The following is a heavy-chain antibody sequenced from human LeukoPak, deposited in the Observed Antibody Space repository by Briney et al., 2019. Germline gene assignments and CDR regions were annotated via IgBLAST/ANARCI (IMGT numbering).Heavy chain of an antibody. V-gene: IGHV3-7*03. CDR1: GFTFSNYD. CDR3: ARALYYYDSSGYPGY. Sequence: GGSLRLSCAASGFTFSNYDMSWVRQAPGKGLEWVANIKQDGSEKYYVDSVKGRFTISRDNAKNSLYLQMNSLRAEDTAVYYCARALYYYDSSGYPGYWGQGTLVTVSS. CDR2: IKQDGSEK. J-gene: IGHJ4*02. D-gene: IGHD3-22*01.